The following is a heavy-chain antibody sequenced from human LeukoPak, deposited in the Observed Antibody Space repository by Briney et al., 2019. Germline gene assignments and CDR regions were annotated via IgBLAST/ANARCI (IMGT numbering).Heavy chain of an antibody. D-gene: IGHD4-17*01. J-gene: IGHJ6*02. Sequence: ASVKVSCKASGYTFTGYYMHWVRQAPGQGLEWMGWINPNSGGTNYAQKFQGRVTMTRDTSISTAYMELSRLRSDDTAVYYCARVTDDYGDYYYGMDVRGQGTTVTVSS. CDR2: INPNSGGT. CDR1: GYTFTGYY. V-gene: IGHV1-2*02. CDR3: ARVTDDYGDYYYGMDV.